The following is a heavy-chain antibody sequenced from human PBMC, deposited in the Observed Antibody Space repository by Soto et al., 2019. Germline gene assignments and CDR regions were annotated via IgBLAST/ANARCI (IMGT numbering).Heavy chain of an antibody. J-gene: IGHJ3*02. V-gene: IGHV1-24*01. CDR2: FDPEDGET. CDR3: AASQGYYDISGYTGAFDI. D-gene: IGHD3-22*01. CDR1: GYTLTELS. Sequence: ASVKVSCKVSGYTLTELSMHWVRQAPGKGLEWMGGFDPEDGETIYAQKFQGRVTMTEDTSTDTAYMELSSLRSEDTAVYYCAASQGYYDISGYTGAFDIWGQGTMVTV.